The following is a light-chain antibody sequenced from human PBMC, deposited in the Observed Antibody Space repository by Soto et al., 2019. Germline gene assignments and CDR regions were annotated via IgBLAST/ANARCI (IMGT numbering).Light chain of an antibody. Sequence: EIVMTQSPATLSVSPGERATLSCRASQSVSSNLAWYQQKPGQAPRLLIYGASTRATGIPARFSGSGSGTEFTLTXSSLXSEDFAVYYCQQYNNWPQTFGXGTKV. V-gene: IGKV3-15*01. CDR2: GAS. CDR1: QSVSSN. J-gene: IGKJ1*01. CDR3: QQYNNWPQT.